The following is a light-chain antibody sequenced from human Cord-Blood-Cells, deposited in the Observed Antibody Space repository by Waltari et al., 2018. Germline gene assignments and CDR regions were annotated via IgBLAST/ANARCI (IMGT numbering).Light chain of an antibody. J-gene: IGKJ2*01. V-gene: IGKV1-39*01. CDR3: QQSYSTLYT. Sequence: DIQMTQSPSSLSASVGDRVTITCRASQSISSYLNWYQQKPGKAPKLLIYAASSLQSGVPSRFSGSGSGTDVTLTISSLQPEDFATYYCQQSYSTLYTFGQGPSWRSN. CDR1: QSISSY. CDR2: AAS.